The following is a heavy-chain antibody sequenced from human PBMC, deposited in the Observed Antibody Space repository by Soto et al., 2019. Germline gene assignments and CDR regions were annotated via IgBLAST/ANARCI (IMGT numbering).Heavy chain of an antibody. CDR1: GGSFIDYY. D-gene: IGHD3-3*02. Sequence: SETLSLTCAVYGGSFIDYYWSWIRQPPRKGLEWIGEINHSGSTNYNPSLKSRVTISVDTSKNQFSLNLSFVTAADTAVYYCAIFGTSATGLYYFVYWGQGTLVTVSS. V-gene: IGHV4-34*01. CDR2: INHSGST. J-gene: IGHJ4*02. CDR3: AIFGTSATGLYYFVY.